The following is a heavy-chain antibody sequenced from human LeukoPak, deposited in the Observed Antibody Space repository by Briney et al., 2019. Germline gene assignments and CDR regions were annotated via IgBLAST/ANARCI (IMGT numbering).Heavy chain of an antibody. CDR2: IWNDGTNE. V-gene: IGHV3-33*01. Sequence: GGSLRLSCAASGFTFSNYGMQWVRLAPGKGLQWVAVIWNDGTNEYYGDSLKGRFTISRDNSNHTLYLQMNSLRVEDTAVYYCAREHKRGGSREEARPLDYWGQGTLVTVSS. J-gene: IGHJ4*02. D-gene: IGHD3-16*02. CDR1: GFTFSNYG. CDR3: AREHKRGGSREEARPLDY.